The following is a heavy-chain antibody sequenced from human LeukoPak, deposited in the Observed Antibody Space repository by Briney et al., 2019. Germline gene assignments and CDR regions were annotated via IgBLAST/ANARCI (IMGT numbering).Heavy chain of an antibody. CDR3: ARGFAVVVVAATHPFDY. CDR2: IDHNGINT. D-gene: IGHD2-15*01. V-gene: IGHV3-74*01. J-gene: IGHJ4*02. Sequence: GGSLRLSCAASGFTFSTYWMHWVRQAPGKGLVWVSRIDHNGINTYYADSVKGRFTISRDNSKNTLYLQMNSLRAEDTAVYYCARGFAVVVVAATHPFDYWGQGTLVTVSS. CDR1: GFTFSTYW.